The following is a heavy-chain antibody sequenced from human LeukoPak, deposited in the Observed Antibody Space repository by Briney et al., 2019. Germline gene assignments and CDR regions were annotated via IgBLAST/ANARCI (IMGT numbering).Heavy chain of an antibody. CDR3: AREAPEYYYDSSGYYFDY. V-gene: IGHV3-20*04. CDR2: INWNGGST. Sequence: RPGGSLRLSCAASGFTFDDYGMSWVRQAPGKGLEWVSGINWNGGSTGYADSVKGRFTISRDNAKNSLYLQMNSLRAEDTALYYCAREAPEYYYDSSGYYFDYWGQGTLVTVSS. D-gene: IGHD3-22*01. J-gene: IGHJ4*02. CDR1: GFTFDDYG.